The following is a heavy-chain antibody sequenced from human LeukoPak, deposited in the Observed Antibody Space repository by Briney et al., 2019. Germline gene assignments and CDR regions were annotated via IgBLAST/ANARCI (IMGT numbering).Heavy chain of an antibody. J-gene: IGHJ4*02. CDR1: GYTFTSYG. CDR2: ISAYNGNT. Sequence: ASVKVSCKASGYTFTSYGISWVRQAPGQGLEWMGWISAYNGNTNYAQKLQGRVTMTTDTSTSTAYMELRSLRSDDTAVYYCARDRAGIVATMWDYWGQGTLATVSS. CDR3: ARDRAGIVATMWDY. V-gene: IGHV1-18*01. D-gene: IGHD5-12*01.